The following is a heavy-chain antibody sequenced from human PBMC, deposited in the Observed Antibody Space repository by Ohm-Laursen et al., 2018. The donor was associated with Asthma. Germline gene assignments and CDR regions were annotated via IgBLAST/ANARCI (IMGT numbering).Heavy chain of an antibody. CDR2: ISYDGSNK. V-gene: IGHV3-30*19. CDR1: GFTFSSYG. Sequence: SLRLSCAASGFTFSSYGMHWVRQAPGKGLEWMAVISYDGSNKYYADSVKGRFTISRDNSKNTLYLQMNSLRAEDTAVYYCARIGPEWELPGREYSLIHWGQGTLVTVSS. J-gene: IGHJ1*01. D-gene: IGHD1-26*01. CDR3: ARIGPEWELPGREYSLIH.